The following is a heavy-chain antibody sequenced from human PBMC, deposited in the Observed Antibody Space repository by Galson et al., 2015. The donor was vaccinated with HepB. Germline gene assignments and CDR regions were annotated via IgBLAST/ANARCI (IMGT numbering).Heavy chain of an antibody. CDR3: ARDQSSSHSSGYYRPYNWFDP. CDR2: ISAYNGNT. V-gene: IGHV1-18*04. Sequence: SVKVSCKASGYTFTSYGISWVRQAPGQGLEWMGWISAYNGNTNYAQKFQGRVTITADKSTSTAYMELSSLRSEDTAVYYCARDQSSSHSSGYYRPYNWFDPWGQGTLVTVSS. CDR1: GYTFTSYG. J-gene: IGHJ5*02. D-gene: IGHD3-22*01.